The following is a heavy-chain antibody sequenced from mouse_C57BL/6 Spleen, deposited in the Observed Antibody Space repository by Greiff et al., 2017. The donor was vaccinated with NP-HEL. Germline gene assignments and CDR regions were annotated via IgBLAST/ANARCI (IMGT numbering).Heavy chain of an antibody. CDR1: GFTFSSYA. D-gene: IGHD3-2*02. V-gene: IGHV5-4*01. CDR2: ISDGGSYT. CDR3: ARDRPHSSGFGFAY. Sequence: EVKLMESGGGLVKPGGSLKLSCAASGFTFSSYAMSWVRQTPEKRLEWVATISDGGSYTYYPDNVKGRFTISRDNAKNNLYLQMSHLKSEDTAMYYCARDRPHSSGFGFAYWGQGTLVTVSA. J-gene: IGHJ3*01.